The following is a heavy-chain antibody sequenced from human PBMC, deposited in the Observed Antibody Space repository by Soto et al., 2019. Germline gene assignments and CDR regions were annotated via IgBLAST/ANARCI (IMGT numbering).Heavy chain of an antibody. CDR1: GFRFSSYS. V-gene: IGHV3-21*01. Sequence: XESLRRSCAASGFRFSSYSTNWVRQAPGKGLEWVSSISSSSSYIYYADSVKGRFTISRDNAKNSLYLQMNSLRAEDTAVYYCARNLHGYYDSSGYYPFDYWGQGTLVTVSS. CDR3: ARNLHGYYDSSGYYPFDY. D-gene: IGHD3-22*01. J-gene: IGHJ4*02. CDR2: ISSSSSYI.